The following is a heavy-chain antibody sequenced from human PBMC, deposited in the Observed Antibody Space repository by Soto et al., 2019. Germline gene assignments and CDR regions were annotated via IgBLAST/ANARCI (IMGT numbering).Heavy chain of an antibody. D-gene: IGHD6-19*01. V-gene: IGHV1-58*01. CDR2: IVVGSGNT. Sequence: QMPLVQSGPEVKKPGTSVKVSCKASGFTFTSSAVQWVRQARGQRLEWIGWIVVGSGNTNYAQKFQERVTITRDMSTSTAYMELSSLRSEDTAVYYCAADLAVAANFDYWGQGTLVTVSS. CDR3: AADLAVAANFDY. J-gene: IGHJ4*02. CDR1: GFTFTSSA.